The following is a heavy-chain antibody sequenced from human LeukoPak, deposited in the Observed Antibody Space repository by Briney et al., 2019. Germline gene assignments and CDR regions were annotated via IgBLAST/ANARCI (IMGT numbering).Heavy chain of an antibody. CDR1: GFTFSSYG. Sequence: GGSLRLSCAASGFTFSSYGMHWVRQAPGKGLEWVAVISYDGSNKYYADSVKGRFTISRDSSKNTLYLQMNSLRAEDTAVYYCARGPHSSGWLPFDYWGQGTLVTVSS. V-gene: IGHV3-30*03. CDR2: ISYDGSNK. CDR3: ARGPHSSGWLPFDY. J-gene: IGHJ4*02. D-gene: IGHD6-19*01.